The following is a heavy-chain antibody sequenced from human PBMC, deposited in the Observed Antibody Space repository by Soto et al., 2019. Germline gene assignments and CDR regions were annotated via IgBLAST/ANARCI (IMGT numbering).Heavy chain of an antibody. D-gene: IGHD6-13*01. CDR1: GGSISSYY. V-gene: IGHV4-59*01. J-gene: IGHJ5*02. CDR2: IYYSGST. CDR3: ARAGIAASRAWFDP. Sequence: SETLSLTCTVSGGSISSYYWSWIRQPPGKGLEWIGYIYYSGSTNYNPSLKSRVTISVDTSKNQFSLKLSSVTAADTAVYYCARAGIAASRAWFDPWGQGTLVTVS.